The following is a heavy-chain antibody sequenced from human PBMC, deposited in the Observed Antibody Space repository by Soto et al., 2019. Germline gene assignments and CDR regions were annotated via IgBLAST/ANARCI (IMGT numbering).Heavy chain of an antibody. CDR1: GGSISSYY. D-gene: IGHD4-17*01. CDR3: ARTPATVTTREPYGMDA. J-gene: IGHJ6*02. V-gene: IGHV4-59*01. Sequence: SETLSLTCTVSGGSISSYYWSWIRQPPGKGLEWIGYIYYSGSTYYNPSLKSRVTISVDTSKNQFSLKLSSVTDADTAVYYCARTPATVTTREPYGMDAWGQGTTVTVSS. CDR2: IYYSGST.